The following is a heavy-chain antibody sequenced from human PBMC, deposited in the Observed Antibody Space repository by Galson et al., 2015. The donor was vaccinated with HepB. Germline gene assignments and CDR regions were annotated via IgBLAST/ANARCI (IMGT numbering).Heavy chain of an antibody. D-gene: IGHD3-10*01. CDR1: GYTFPSYA. CDR2: INTNTGNP. Sequence: SVKVSCKASGYTFPSYAMNWVRQAPGQGLEWMGWINTNTGNPTYAQGFTGRFVFSLDTSVSTAYLQISSLKAEDTAVYYCARDHYGSYDSGSSLVDYWGQGTLVTVSS. CDR3: ARDHYGSYDSGSSLVDY. J-gene: IGHJ4*02. V-gene: IGHV7-4-1*02.